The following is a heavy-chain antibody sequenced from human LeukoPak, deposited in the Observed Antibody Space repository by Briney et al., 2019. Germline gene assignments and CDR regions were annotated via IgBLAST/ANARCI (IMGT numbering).Heavy chain of an antibody. J-gene: IGHJ4*02. V-gene: IGHV4-4*09. D-gene: IGHD6-6*01. CDR1: GDSISSYY. CDR2: IYTSGGT. CDR3: ARLTRLSTSPDRYYLDY. Sequence: SETLSLTCTVSGDSISSYYWNWIRQPPGKGLEWIGYIYTSGGTNYIPSLKGRVTISIDTSKNQFSLKLSSVTAADSAVYYCARLTRLSTSPDRYYLDYWGQGTLVTVSS.